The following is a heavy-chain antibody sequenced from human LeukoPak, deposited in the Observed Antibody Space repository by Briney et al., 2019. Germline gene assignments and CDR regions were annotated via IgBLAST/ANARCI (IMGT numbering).Heavy chain of an antibody. D-gene: IGHD2-2*01. CDR1: GFTFNSYG. V-gene: IGHV3-21*01. J-gene: IGHJ4*02. CDR2: ISSSSSYI. CDR3: ARDKGIVVVPAASDY. Sequence: PGRSLRLSYAASGFTFNSYGMHWVRQAPGKGLEWVSSISSSSSYIYYADSVKGRFTISRDNAKNSLYLQMNSLRAEDTAVYYCARDKGIVVVPAASDYWGQGTLVTVSS.